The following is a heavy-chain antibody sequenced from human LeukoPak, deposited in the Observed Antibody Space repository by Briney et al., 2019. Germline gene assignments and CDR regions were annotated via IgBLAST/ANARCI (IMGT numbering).Heavy chain of an antibody. CDR3: AREVRGNLDC. CDR1: GFTFSNYA. Sequence: GGSLRLSCAASGFTFSNYALHWVRQSPGKGLEWVAVISYDGSNKFYADSVRGRFSISRDSSKNTLYLQMNSLRSEDTAVYYCAREVRGNLDCWGQGTLVTVSS. V-gene: IGHV3-30*04. CDR2: ISYDGSNK. J-gene: IGHJ4*02. D-gene: IGHD2-15*01.